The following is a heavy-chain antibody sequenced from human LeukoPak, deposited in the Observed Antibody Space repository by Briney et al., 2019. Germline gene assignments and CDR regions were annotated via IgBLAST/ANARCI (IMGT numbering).Heavy chain of an antibody. Sequence: GGSLRLSCAASGFTFSSYGMHWVRQAPGKGLEWVAFIRYDGSNKYYADSVKGRFTISRDNSKNTLYLQMSSLRAEDTAVYYCAKDFDAAMAPSFDYWGQGTLVTVSS. V-gene: IGHV3-30*02. CDR3: AKDFDAAMAPSFDY. CDR2: IRYDGSNK. D-gene: IGHD5-18*01. J-gene: IGHJ4*02. CDR1: GFTFSSYG.